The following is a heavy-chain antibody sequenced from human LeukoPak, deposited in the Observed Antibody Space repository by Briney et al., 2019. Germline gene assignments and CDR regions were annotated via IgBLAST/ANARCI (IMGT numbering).Heavy chain of an antibody. Sequence: SETLSLTCTVSGGSISSYYWSWIRQPTGKGLEWIGYMYYCGSNNYSPSLKSRVTLSQDTSKNQFSLKLSSVTAADTAVYYCARFRGGQHLEPFDYWGQGTLVTVPS. V-gene: IGHV4-59*08. CDR1: GGSISSYY. J-gene: IGHJ4*02. CDR2: MYYCGSN. D-gene: IGHD6-13*01. CDR3: ARFRGGQHLEPFDY.